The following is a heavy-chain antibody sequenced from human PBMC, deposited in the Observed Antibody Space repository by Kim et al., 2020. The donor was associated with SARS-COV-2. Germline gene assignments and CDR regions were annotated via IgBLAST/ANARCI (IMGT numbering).Heavy chain of an antibody. CDR1: GFTFSDYA. J-gene: IGHJ1*01. D-gene: IGHD3-9*01. CDR3: AKERRYFDWLPFAH. CDR2: ISASGSST. Sequence: GGSLRLSCEASGFTFSDYAMNWVRQAPGKGLEWVAAISASGSSTYYADSVKGRFTISRDNSQKMQSLQMSSLRAEDTAVYYCAKERRYFDWLPFAHWGQGALVTVSS. V-gene: IGHV3-23*01.